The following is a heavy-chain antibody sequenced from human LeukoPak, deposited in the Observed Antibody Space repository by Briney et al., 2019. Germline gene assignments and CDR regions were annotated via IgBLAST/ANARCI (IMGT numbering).Heavy chain of an antibody. J-gene: IGHJ6*03. D-gene: IGHD4-23*01. CDR3: ARRRGDYGGNSRYMDV. Sequence: SETLSLTCAVYGGSFSGYYWSWIRQPPGKGLEWIGEINHSGSTNYNPSLKSRVTISVDTSKNQFSLKLSSVTAADTAVYYCARRRGDYGGNSRYMDVWGRGTTVTVSS. V-gene: IGHV4-34*01. CDR1: GGSFSGYY. CDR2: INHSGST.